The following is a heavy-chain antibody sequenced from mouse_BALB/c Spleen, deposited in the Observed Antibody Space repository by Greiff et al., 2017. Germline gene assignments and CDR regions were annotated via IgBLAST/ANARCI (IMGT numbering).Heavy chain of an antibody. Sequence: QVQLQQSGAELVRPGSSVKISCKASGYAFSSYWMNWVKQRPGQGLEWIGQIYPGDGDTNYNGKFKGKATLTADKSSSTAYMQLSSLTSEDSAVYFCARYGSSPDYFDYWGQGTTLTVSS. CDR1: GYAFSSYW. V-gene: IGHV1-80*01. J-gene: IGHJ2*01. D-gene: IGHD1-1*01. CDR3: ARYGSSPDYFDY. CDR2: IYPGDGDT.